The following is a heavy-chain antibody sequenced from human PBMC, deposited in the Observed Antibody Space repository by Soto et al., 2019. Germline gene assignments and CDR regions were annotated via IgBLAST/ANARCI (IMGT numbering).Heavy chain of an antibody. J-gene: IGHJ5*02. D-gene: IGHD6-19*01. CDR2: IYWNDDK. V-gene: IGHV2-5*01. CDR1: GFSLSTSGVG. Sequence: SGPTLVNPTQTLTLTCTFSGFSLSTSGVGVGWIRQPPGKALEWLALIYWNDDKRYSPSLKSRLTITKDTSKNQVVLTMTNMDPVDTATYYCAHSGSSGCYWPRPGHRISWLDPWGQGTLVTVSS. CDR3: AHSGSSGCYWPRPGHRISWLDP.